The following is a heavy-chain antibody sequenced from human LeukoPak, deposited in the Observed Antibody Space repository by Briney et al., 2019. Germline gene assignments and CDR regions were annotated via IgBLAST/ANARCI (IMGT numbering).Heavy chain of an antibody. CDR1: GFTFSNYW. D-gene: IGHD3-22*01. CDR3: ARDDSSARANY. J-gene: IGHJ4*02. CDR2: IDTDGSST. Sequence: PGGSLRLSCAASGFTFSNYWMHWVRQAPGKGLVWVSRIDTDGSSTVYADSLKGRFTISRDNAKNTLYLQMNSLRAEDTAVYYCARDDSSARANYWGQGTLLTVSS. V-gene: IGHV3-74*01.